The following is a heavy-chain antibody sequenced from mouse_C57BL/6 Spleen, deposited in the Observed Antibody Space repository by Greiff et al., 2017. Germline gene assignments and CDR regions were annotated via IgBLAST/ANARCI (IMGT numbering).Heavy chain of an antibody. Sequence: VQLVESGAELAKPGASVKLSCKASGYTFTSYWMHWVKQRPGQGLEWIGYINPSSGYTKYNQKFKDKATLTADKSSSTAYMQLSSLTYEDSAVYYCARFDYDGDWYFDVWGTGTTVTVSS. CDR2: INPSSGYT. CDR1: GYTFTSYW. V-gene: IGHV1-7*01. CDR3: ARFDYDGDWYFDV. J-gene: IGHJ1*03. D-gene: IGHD2-4*01.